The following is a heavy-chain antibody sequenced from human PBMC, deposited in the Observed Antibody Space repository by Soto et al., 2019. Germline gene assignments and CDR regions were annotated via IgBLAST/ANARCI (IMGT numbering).Heavy chain of an antibody. CDR3: ASDLTPVNY. D-gene: IGHD3-22*01. CDR2: ISAYNGNT. Sequence: QVQLVQSGAEVKKPGASVKVSCKASGYTFTSYGISWVRQAPGQGLEWMGWISAYNGNTNYAQKPQGRVIMTTETSRSTAYRELRSLRSEDTAVYYCASDLTPVNYWGQGTLVTVSS. J-gene: IGHJ4*02. V-gene: IGHV1-18*01. CDR1: GYTFTSYG.